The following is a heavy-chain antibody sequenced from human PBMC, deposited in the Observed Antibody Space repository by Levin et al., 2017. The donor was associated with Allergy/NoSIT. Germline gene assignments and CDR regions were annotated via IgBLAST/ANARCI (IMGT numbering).Heavy chain of an antibody. V-gene: IGHV3-23*01. CDR2: ISGSGGST. D-gene: IGHD5-18*01. CDR1: GFTFSSYA. CDR3: AKDRHSYGYVYAFDS. J-gene: IGHJ3*02. Sequence: GESLKISCAASGFTFSSYAMSWVRQAPGKGLEWVSAISGSGGSTYYADSVKGRFTISRDNSKNTLYLQMNSLRAEDTAVYYCAKDRHSYGYVYAFDSWGQGTMVTVSS.